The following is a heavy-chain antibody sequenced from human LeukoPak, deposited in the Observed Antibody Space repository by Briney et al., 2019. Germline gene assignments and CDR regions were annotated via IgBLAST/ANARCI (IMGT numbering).Heavy chain of an antibody. Sequence: GGSLRLSCAASGFTFDDYAMHWVRQAPGKGLEWVSLITWDGGSTYYADSVKGRFTISRDNSKNTLYLQMNSLRAEDTAVHYCARAGYYGSGSYEWGQGTLVTVSS. CDR2: ITWDGGST. CDR3: ARAGYYGSGSYE. CDR1: GFTFDDYA. D-gene: IGHD3-10*01. V-gene: IGHV3-43D*03. J-gene: IGHJ4*02.